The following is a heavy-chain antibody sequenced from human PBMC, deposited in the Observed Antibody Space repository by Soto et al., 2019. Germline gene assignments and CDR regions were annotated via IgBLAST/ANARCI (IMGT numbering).Heavy chain of an antibody. Sequence: SVKVSCKASGGTFSSYAISWVRQAPGQGLEWMGGIIPIFGTANYAQKFQGRVTITADESTSTAYMELRSLRSDDTAVYYCARADLPYYDSSGYPIDYWGQGTLVTVSS. D-gene: IGHD3-22*01. CDR1: GGTFSSYA. V-gene: IGHV1-69*13. J-gene: IGHJ4*02. CDR3: ARADLPYYDSSGYPIDY. CDR2: IIPIFGTA.